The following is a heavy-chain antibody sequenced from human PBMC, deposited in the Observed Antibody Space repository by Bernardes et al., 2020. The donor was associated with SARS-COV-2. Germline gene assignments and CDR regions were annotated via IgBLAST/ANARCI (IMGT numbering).Heavy chain of an antibody. CDR3: AKGSADTAEVVDY. CDR1: GFTFSSYA. J-gene: IGHJ4*02. Sequence: GGSLRLSCTASGFTFSSYAMSWVRQAPGKGLEWVSGISGSGDRTNYAGSVKGRFTISRDTSKSTLYLQMNSLRAEDTAVYYCAKGSADTAEVVDYWGQGSLVTVSS. D-gene: IGHD5-18*01. V-gene: IGHV3-23*01. CDR2: ISGSGDRT.